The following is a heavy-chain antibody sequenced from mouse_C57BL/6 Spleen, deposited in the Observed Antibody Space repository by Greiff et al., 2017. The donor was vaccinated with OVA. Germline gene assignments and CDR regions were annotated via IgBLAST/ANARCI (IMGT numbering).Heavy chain of an antibody. D-gene: IGHD2-5*01. CDR3: ANSNYYAMDY. CDR2: ISYDGSN. J-gene: IGHJ4*01. CDR1: GYSITSGYY. V-gene: IGHV3-6*01. Sequence: ESGPGLVKPSQSLSLTCSVTGYSITSGYYWNWIRQFPGNKLEWMGYISYDGSNNYNPSLKNRISITRDTSKNQFFLKLNSVTTEDTAIYYCANSNYYAMDYWGQGTSVTVSS.